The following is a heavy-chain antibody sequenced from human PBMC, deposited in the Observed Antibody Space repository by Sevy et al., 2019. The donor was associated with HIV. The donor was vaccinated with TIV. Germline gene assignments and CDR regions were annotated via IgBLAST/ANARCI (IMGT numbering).Heavy chain of an antibody. CDR1: GFTFSSYW. CDR3: AMGAGLK. J-gene: IGHJ4*02. CDR2: IKQDGSEK. Sequence: GGSLRLSCAASGFTFSSYWMTWVRQAPGKGLEYVANIKQDGSEKYYVDSVKGRFTISRGNAKNSLFLQMNSLRAEDTAVYYCAMGAGLKWGQGTLVTVSS. D-gene: IGHD6-19*01. V-gene: IGHV3-7*01.